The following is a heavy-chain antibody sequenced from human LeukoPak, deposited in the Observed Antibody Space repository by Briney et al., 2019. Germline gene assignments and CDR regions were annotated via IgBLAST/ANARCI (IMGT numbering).Heavy chain of an antibody. CDR3: ARVRFLEQGWFDP. Sequence: PSETLSLTCTVSGGFISTYYWSWIRQSPGQGLEWIGYIYYSWRTSYSPSLKSRVTISVDTSKNQFSLKLSSVTAADTAVYYCARVRFLEQGWFDPWGQGSLVTVSS. D-gene: IGHD3-3*01. V-gene: IGHV4-59*08. CDR2: IYYSWRT. CDR1: GGFISTYY. J-gene: IGHJ5*02.